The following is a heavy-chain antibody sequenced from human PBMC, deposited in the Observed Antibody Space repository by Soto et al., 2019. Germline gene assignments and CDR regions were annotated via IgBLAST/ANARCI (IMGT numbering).Heavy chain of an antibody. Sequence: GGSLRLSCAAPGFSFSSYEMNYVRQAPGKGLEWVSYISSSGTTIYYAGSVKGRFTISRDNAKNSLYLQMNSLRAEDTAVYYCASMIFGVVNDYSYYGMDVWGQGTTVTVSS. J-gene: IGHJ6*02. D-gene: IGHD3-3*01. CDR2: ISSSGTTI. CDR1: GFSFSSYE. V-gene: IGHV3-48*03. CDR3: ASMIFGVVNDYSYYGMDV.